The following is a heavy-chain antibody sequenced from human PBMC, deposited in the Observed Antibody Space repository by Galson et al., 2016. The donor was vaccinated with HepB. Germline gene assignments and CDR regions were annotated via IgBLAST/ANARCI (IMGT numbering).Heavy chain of an antibody. CDR3: TRDLATLFGS. V-gene: IGHV3-49*04. D-gene: IGHD3-10*01. CDR2: IRGKVHNGTT. CDR1: GFPFDYYA. Sequence: SLRLSCATSGFPFDYYAMTWVRQAPGKGLEWVGFIRGKVHNGTTEYAASVKGRFTISRDDSKAIAYLQMNSLKIEDTAVYYCTRDLATLFGSGGQGAPVTVSP. J-gene: IGHJ4*02.